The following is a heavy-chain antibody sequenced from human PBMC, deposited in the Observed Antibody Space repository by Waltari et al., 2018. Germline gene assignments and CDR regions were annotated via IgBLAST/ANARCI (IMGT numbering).Heavy chain of an antibody. J-gene: IGHJ6*02. V-gene: IGHV3-53*01. CDR2: IYSGGST. CDR3: ARVSTMIDSSGYYPYYYYGMDV. CDR1: GFPVRSNY. D-gene: IGHD3-22*01. Sequence: EVQLVESGGGLVQPGGSLRLSCAASGFPVRSNYMSWVRQAPGKGLEWVSVIYSGGSTYYADSVKGRFTISRDNSKNTLYLQMNSLRAEDTAVYYCARVSTMIDSSGYYPYYYYGMDVWGQGTTVTVSS.